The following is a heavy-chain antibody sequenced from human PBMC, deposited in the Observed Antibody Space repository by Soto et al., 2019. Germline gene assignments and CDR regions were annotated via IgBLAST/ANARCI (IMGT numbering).Heavy chain of an antibody. CDR2: IYHSGST. CDR1: GASISSGNW. J-gene: IGHJ4*01. V-gene: IGHV4-4*02. D-gene: IGHD3-16*01. CDR3: ASHRGNTFGPYDD. Sequence: KPSETLSLTCAVSGASISSGNWWSWVRQSPGKGLEWIGEIYHSGSTNHNPSLKSRVIISVDKSRNQFSLKLSSVTAADTAVYFCASHRGNTFGPYDDWGQGTQVTVS.